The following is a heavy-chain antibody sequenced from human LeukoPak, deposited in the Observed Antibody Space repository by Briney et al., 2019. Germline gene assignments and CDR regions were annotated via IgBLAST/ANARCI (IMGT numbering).Heavy chain of an antibody. CDR2: ISINGGTT. J-gene: IGHJ2*01. V-gene: IGHV3-64*01. CDR1: GFTFSSYA. D-gene: IGHD6-13*01. CDR3: AKGYSSSWYWYFDL. Sequence: GGSLRLSCSASGFTFSSYAMHWVRQAPGKGLEYVSAISINGGTTYYANSVKGRFTISRDNSKNTLYLQMGSLRSEDMAVYYCAKGYSSSWYWYFDLWGRGTLVTVSS.